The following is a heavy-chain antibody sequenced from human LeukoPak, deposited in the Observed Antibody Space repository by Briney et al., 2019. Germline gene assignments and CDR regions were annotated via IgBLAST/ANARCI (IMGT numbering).Heavy chain of an antibody. CDR2: ISGDGSTK. CDR1: GFTFSRYW. V-gene: IGHV3-74*01. J-gene: IGHJ4*02. D-gene: IGHD1-7*01. CDR3: ARDNNWNYPDY. Sequence: GGSLRLSCAASGFTFSRYWMHWVRHAPGKGLVWVSRISGDGSTKRYAAAVKSRFIISSENTKNTLFLQMSSLRAEDTAVYYCARDNNWNYPDYWGQGTLVTVSS.